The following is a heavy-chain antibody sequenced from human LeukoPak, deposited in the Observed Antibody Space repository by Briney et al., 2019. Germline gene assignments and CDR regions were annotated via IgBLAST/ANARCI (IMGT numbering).Heavy chain of an antibody. CDR2: ISGSGAST. CDR3: ANRIAAAGTVY. D-gene: IGHD6-13*01. CDR1: GFTFSSYA. J-gene: IGHJ4*02. V-gene: IGHV3-23*01. Sequence: PGGSLRLSCAASGFTFSSYAMSWVRQAPGKGLEWVSAISGSGASTYYADSVKGRFTISRDNSKNTLYLQMNSLRAEDTAVYYCANRIAAAGTVYWGQGTLVTVSS.